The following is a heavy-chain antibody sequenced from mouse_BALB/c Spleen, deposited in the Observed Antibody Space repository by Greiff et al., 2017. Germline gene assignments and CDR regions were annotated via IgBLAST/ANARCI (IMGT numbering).Heavy chain of an antibody. Sequence: VQLQESGAELVRPGSSVKISCKASGYAFSSYWMNWVKQRPGQGLEWIGQIYPGDGGTNYNGKFKGKATLTADKSSSTAYMQLSSLTSEDSAVYFCARREDSTTMDYWGQGTSVTVSS. CDR3: ARREDSTTMDY. CDR2: IYPGDGGT. V-gene: IGHV1-80*01. CDR1: GYAFSSYW. D-gene: IGHD6-1*01. J-gene: IGHJ4*01.